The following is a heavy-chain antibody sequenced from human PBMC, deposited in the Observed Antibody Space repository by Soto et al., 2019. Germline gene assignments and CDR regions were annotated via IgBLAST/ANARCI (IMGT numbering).Heavy chain of an antibody. CDR3: TTYHRDYNFDH. CDR1: GYTLNEVA. D-gene: IGHD4-17*01. CDR2: FDPDEAET. Sequence: GASVKVSCKVSGYTLNEVAMHWVRQAPGKGLEWLGGFDPDEAETIYAQHFQGRVTMTEDTSTDTVYMELSSLRSKDTALYFCTTYHRDYNFDHWGQGTLVTVSS. V-gene: IGHV1-24*01. J-gene: IGHJ5*02.